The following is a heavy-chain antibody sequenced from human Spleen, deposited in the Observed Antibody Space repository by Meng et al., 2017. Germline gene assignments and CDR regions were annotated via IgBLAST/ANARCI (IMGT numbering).Heavy chain of an antibody. Sequence: GESLKISCAASGFTFSSYAMSWVRQAPGKGLEWVSSISDTGGTTYYAESVKGRFTISRDMSQSTLYLQMNSLTADDTAIYYCAKYTSGSSIIDYWGQGTLVTVSS. CDR2: ISDTGGTT. CDR3: AKYTSGSSIIDY. D-gene: IGHD6-19*01. V-gene: IGHV3-23*01. J-gene: IGHJ4*02. CDR1: GFTFSSYA.